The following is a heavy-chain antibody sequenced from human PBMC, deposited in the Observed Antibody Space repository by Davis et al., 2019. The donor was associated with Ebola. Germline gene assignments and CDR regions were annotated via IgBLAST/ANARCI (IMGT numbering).Heavy chain of an antibody. Sequence: MPGGSLRLSCTVSGGSISSSSYYWGWIRQPPGKGLEWIGSIYYSGSTYYNPSLKSRVTISVDTSKNQFSLKLSSVTAADTAMYYCARSGYTGYDPRINFDFWGQGTLVTVSS. D-gene: IGHD5-12*01. V-gene: IGHV4-39*01. CDR1: GGSISSSSYY. J-gene: IGHJ4*02. CDR2: IYYSGST. CDR3: ARSGYTGYDPRINFDF.